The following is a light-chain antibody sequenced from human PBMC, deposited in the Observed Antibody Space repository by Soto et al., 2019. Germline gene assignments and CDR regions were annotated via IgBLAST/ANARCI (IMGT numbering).Light chain of an antibody. CDR3: QQYGSAPRT. V-gene: IGKV3-20*01. CDR1: PSVSSNF. J-gene: IGKJ1*01. Sequence: VLSQSPGTLSLTPGERATLSCRASPSVSSNFVAWYQQKPGQAPRLLISGAFNRATGVPDRFSGGGSGTDFTLTISRLEAEDFAVYYCQQYGSAPRTFGQGSMV. CDR2: GAF.